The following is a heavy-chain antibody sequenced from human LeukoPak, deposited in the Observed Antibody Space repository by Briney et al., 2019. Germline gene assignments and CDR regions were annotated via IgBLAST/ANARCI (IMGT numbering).Heavy chain of an antibody. CDR2: FYYSGST. V-gene: IGHV4-59*08. Sequence: SETLSLTCTVSGGSISSFYWSWIRQPPGKGLEWIGNFYYSGSTNYNPSLKSRVTISVDTSKNQFSLNLSSVTAAVTAVYYCARQSSSWYDFDYWGQGTLVTVSS. D-gene: IGHD6-13*01. J-gene: IGHJ4*02. CDR3: ARQSSSWYDFDY. CDR1: GGSISSFY.